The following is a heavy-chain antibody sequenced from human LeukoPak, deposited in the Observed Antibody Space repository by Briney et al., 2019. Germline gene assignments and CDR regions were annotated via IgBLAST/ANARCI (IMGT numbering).Heavy chain of an antibody. CDR2: ICPGDSDT. V-gene: IGHV5-51*01. CDR1: GYTFNNNY. D-gene: IGHD4-17*01. Sequence: GESLKISCKASGYTFNNNYIAWVRQMSGKGLEWMGIICPGDSDTRYSPSFQGHVTISADESISTAYLQWSSVTATDSAMYYCVRGNQKYGDYVRDWGQGTLVTISS. J-gene: IGHJ4*02. CDR3: VRGNQKYGDYVRD.